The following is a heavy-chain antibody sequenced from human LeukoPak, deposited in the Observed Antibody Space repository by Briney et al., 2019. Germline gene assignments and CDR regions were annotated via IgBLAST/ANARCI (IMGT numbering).Heavy chain of an antibody. Sequence: GGSLRLSCVTSGFMFSSYGMHWVRQAPGKGLEWVAFTQSDGYGKDYRDSVKGRFTISRDNSKSTLYLQMNFLRAEDTALYYCGKHDSASDYWGQGTLVTVSS. V-gene: IGHV3-30*02. D-gene: IGHD1-26*01. J-gene: IGHJ4*02. CDR1: GFMFSSYG. CDR2: TQSDGYGK. CDR3: GKHDSASDY.